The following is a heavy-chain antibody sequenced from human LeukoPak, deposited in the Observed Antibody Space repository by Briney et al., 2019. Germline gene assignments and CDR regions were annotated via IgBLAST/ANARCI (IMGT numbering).Heavy chain of an antibody. J-gene: IGHJ4*02. CDR3: AKNKVGSRVIDY. D-gene: IGHD5-12*01. V-gene: IGHV3-30*18. Sequence: GRSLRLSCAASGSTFSNYGMHWVRQAAGKGLEWVAFISKDGSKKYYAGSVTGRFITSRDNSRNTVYLQMDSLRPEDTAVYYCAKNKVGSRVIDYWGQGTLVTVAS. CDR1: GSTFSNYG. CDR2: ISKDGSKK.